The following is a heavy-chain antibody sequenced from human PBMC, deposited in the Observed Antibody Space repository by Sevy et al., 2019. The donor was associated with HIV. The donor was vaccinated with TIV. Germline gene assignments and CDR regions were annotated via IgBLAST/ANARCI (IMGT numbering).Heavy chain of an antibody. J-gene: IGHJ6*03. V-gene: IGHV1-69*06. CDR1: GGTFSSYA. D-gene: IGHD6-19*01. CDR2: IIPIFGTA. Sequence: ASVKVSCKASGGTFSSYAISWVRQAPGQGLEWMGGIIPIFGTANYAQKFQGRVTITADKSTSTAYMELSSLRSEDTAVYYCERAEGAAVAGGYYYYYMDVWGKGTTVTVSS. CDR3: ERAEGAAVAGGYYYYYMDV.